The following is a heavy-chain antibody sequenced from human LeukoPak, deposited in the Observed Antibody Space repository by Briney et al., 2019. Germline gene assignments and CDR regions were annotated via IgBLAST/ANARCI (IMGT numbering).Heavy chain of an antibody. Sequence: GGSLRLSCAASGFTFSSYSMNWVRQAPGKGLEWVSSISSSSSYIYYADSVKGRFTISRDNAKDPLYLQMNSLRAEDTAVYYCARDTPLEWSTPFYYGMDVWGQGTTVTVSS. CDR1: GFTFSSYS. J-gene: IGHJ6*02. D-gene: IGHD3-3*01. CDR3: ARDTPLEWSTPFYYGMDV. CDR2: ISSSSSYI. V-gene: IGHV3-21*01.